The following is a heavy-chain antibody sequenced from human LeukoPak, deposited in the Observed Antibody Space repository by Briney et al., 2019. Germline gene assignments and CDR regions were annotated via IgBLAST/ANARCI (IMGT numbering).Heavy chain of an antibody. Sequence: GGSLRLSCAASGFTFSSYAMHWVRQAPGKGLEWVAVISYDGSNKYYADSVKGRFTISRDNSKNTLYLQMNSLRAEDTAVYYCARDRRRGWKSDAFDIWGQGTMVTASS. CDR2: ISYDGSNK. D-gene: IGHD1-1*01. V-gene: IGHV3-30*04. CDR1: GFTFSSYA. J-gene: IGHJ3*02. CDR3: ARDRRRGWKSDAFDI.